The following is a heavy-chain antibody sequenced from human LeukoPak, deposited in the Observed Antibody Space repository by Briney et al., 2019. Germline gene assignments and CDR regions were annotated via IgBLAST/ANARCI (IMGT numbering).Heavy chain of an antibody. CDR2: ISPDGSSA. Sequence: GGSLRLSCAASGFTFSSYWMHWVRQAPGKGLLWASRISPDGSSAIYADSVKGRFTISRDNAKNTLYLQMNSLRAEDTAVYYCARVNVCPRCHFDYWGQGTLVTVSS. CDR1: GFTFSSYW. CDR3: ARVNVCPRCHFDY. D-gene: IGHD3-16*01. J-gene: IGHJ4*02. V-gene: IGHV3-74*01.